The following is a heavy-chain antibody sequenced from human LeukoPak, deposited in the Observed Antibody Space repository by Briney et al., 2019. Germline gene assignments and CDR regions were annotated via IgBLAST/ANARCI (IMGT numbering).Heavy chain of an antibody. CDR2: INPNSGGT. V-gene: IGHV1-2*02. D-gene: IGHD6-25*01. CDR1: GYTFTGYY. Sequence: GASVKVSCKASGYTFTGYYMHWVRQAPGQGLEWMGWINPNSGGTNYAQKFQGRVTMTRDTSISTAYMELSRLRSDDTAVYYCANLEGYSSDYNPFDYWGQGTLVTVSS. CDR3: ANLEGYSSDYNPFDY. J-gene: IGHJ4*02.